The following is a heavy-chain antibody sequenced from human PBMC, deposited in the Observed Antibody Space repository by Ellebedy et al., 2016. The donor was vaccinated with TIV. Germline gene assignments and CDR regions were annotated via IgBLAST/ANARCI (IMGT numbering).Heavy chain of an antibody. CDR3: SKDLYN. CDR2: ISASGTNT. Sequence: GGSLRLXCAASGFTFRKYVMKWVRQAPGKGLEWVASISASGTNTNYADSVKGRCTLSRDNSNNTVFLHLSSLRAEDTAVHYCSKDLYNWGQGTLVTVSS. D-gene: IGHD2-2*02. CDR1: GFTFRKYV. J-gene: IGHJ4*02. V-gene: IGHV3-23*01.